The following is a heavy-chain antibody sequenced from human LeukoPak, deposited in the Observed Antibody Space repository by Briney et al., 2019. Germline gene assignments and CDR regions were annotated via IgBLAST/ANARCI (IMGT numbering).Heavy chain of an antibody. CDR3: ARGRWAPFDC. CDR1: GFTSSDYW. V-gene: IGHV3-7*01. Sequence: GGSLRLSCAASGFTSSDYWMHWVRQAPGKGLEWVADIKQDGSEKNYVASVKGRFTISRDNAKNSLYLQMNSLRAEDTALYYCARGRWAPFDCWGQGTLVTVSS. D-gene: IGHD6-13*01. CDR2: IKQDGSEK. J-gene: IGHJ4*02.